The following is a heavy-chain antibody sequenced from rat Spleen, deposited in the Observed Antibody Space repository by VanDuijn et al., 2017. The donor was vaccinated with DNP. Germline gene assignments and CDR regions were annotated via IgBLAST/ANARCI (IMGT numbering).Heavy chain of an antibody. J-gene: IGHJ2*01. CDR2: IGSDGYAP. V-gene: IGHV5-22*01. CDR3: VRWNSGHFDY. D-gene: IGHD4-3*01. Sequence: EVQLVESGGGLVQPGRSLKLSCAASGFSFSGFYIAWVRQAPTKGLEWVAYIGSDGYAPYYTDSVKGRFAISRDNAKSTLYLQMNSLRSEDMATYYCVRWNSGHFDYWGQGVMVTVSS. CDR1: GFSFSGFY.